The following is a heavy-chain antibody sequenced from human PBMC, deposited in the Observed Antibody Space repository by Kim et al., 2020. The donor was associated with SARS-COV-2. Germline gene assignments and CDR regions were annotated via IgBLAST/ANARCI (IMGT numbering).Heavy chain of an antibody. V-gene: IGHV3-33*01. J-gene: IGHJ6*02. CDR2: ICYDGSNN. Sequence: GGSLRLSCAASGFTFSNYGMHWVRQAPGKGLEWVSVICYDGSNNYSAYAVKGRFTISSDNSKNTLYLQMNRLSAEDTAVYYWARDPREYYGRDVLGQGST. CDR1: GFTFSNYG. CDR3: ARDPREYYGRDV.